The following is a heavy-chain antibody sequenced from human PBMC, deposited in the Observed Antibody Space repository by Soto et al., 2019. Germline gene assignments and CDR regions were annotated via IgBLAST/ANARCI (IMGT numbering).Heavy chain of an antibody. CDR2: ISGSGGST. D-gene: IGHD1-1*01. J-gene: IGHJ6*03. Sequence: PSETLSLSCAASGFTFSSYAMSWVRQAPGKGLEWVSAISGSGGSTYYADSVKGRFTISRDNSKNTLYLQMNSLRAEDTAVYYCAKDYNPAPDYYYYYMDVWGKGTTVTVSS. CDR3: AKDYNPAPDYYYYYMDV. CDR1: GFTFSSYA. V-gene: IGHV3-23*01.